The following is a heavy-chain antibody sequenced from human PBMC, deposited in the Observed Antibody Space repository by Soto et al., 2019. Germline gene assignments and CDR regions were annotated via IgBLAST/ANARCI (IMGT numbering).Heavy chain of an antibody. J-gene: IGHJ3*02. V-gene: IGHV3-30*18. D-gene: IGHD3-22*01. CDR2: MSYDGSNK. CDR1: GFTFSSYG. Sequence: LRLSCAASGFTFSSYGMHWVRQAPGKGLEWVAVMSYDGSNKYYADSMKGRFTISRDNSKNTLYLQMNSLRAEDTAVYYCAKGDSDSRAFDIWGQGTMVTVSS. CDR3: AKGDSDSRAFDI.